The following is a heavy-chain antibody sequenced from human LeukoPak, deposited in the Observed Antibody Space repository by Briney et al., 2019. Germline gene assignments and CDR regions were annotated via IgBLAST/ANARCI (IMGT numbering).Heavy chain of an antibody. CDR3: ATSLPWNYDILTGYTPRDDY. D-gene: IGHD3-9*01. Sequence: SETLSLTCGVYGGSFSDYYWSWIRQPPGKGLEWIGEINQSGSTNYNPSLKGRVTMSVDTSKNQFSLKLSSVTAADTAVYYCATSLPWNYDILTGYTPRDDYWGQGTLVTVSS. CDR1: GGSFSDYY. J-gene: IGHJ4*02. CDR2: INQSGST. V-gene: IGHV4-34*01.